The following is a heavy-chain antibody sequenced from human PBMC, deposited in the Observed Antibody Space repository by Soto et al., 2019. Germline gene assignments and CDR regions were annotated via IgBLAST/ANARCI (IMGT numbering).Heavy chain of an antibody. CDR2: INHSGST. D-gene: IGHD5-12*01. CDR1: GGSFSGYS. V-gene: IGHV4-34*01. J-gene: IGHJ4*02. CDR3: ARGARNIVATIVEYFDY. Sequence: SETLSLTCAVYGGSFSGYSWSWIRQPPGKGLEWIGEINHSGSTNYNPSLKSRVTISVDTSKNQFSLKLSSVTAADTAVYYCARGARNIVATIVEYFDYWGQGTLVTVSS.